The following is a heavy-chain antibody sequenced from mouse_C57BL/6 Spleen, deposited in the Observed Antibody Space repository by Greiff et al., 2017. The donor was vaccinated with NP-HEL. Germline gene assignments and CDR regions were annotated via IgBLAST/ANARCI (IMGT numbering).Heavy chain of an antibody. Sequence: DVMLVESGGGLVQPGGSLKLSCAASGFTFSDYGMAWVRQAPRKGPEWVAFISNLAYSIYYADTVTGRFTISRENAKNTLYLEMSSLRSEDTAMYYCASAANWDGCAYWGQGTLVTVSA. CDR2: ISNLAYSI. CDR1: GFTFSDYG. J-gene: IGHJ3*01. D-gene: IGHD4-1*01. V-gene: IGHV5-15*01. CDR3: ASAANWDGCAY.